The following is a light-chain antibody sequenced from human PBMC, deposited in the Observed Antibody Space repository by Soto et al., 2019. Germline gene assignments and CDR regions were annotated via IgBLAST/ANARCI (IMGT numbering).Light chain of an antibody. CDR3: QQYNNWPLT. CDR2: GAS. V-gene: IGKV3-15*01. J-gene: IGKJ4*01. CDR1: QSVSTY. Sequence: EIVMTQSPATLSVSPGGRATLSCRASQSVSTYLAWYQQKFGQAPRLLIHGASTRATGIPARFSGSGSGTEFTLTISSLQSEDFAVYYCQQYNNWPLTFGGGTKVDIK.